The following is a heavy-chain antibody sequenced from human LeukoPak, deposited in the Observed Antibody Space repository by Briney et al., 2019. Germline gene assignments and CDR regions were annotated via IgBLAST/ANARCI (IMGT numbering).Heavy chain of an antibody. D-gene: IGHD6-13*01. CDR1: GFTFSSYW. V-gene: IGHV3-7*01. Sequence: GGSLRPSCAASGFTFSSYWITWVRQAPGKGLEWVANINQDGSEKCYVDSVKGRFSISRDNAKNTVYLQMNSLRAEDTGIYYCARGTSAGGPISPFDFWGQGTVVTVSS. CDR3: ARGTSAGGPISPFDF. J-gene: IGHJ4*02. CDR2: INQDGSEK.